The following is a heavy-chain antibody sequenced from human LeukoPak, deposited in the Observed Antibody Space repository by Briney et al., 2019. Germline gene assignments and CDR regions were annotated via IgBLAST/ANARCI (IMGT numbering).Heavy chain of an antibody. D-gene: IGHD3-9*01. CDR1: GGSFSGYY. CDR3: ASLRLRYFDWLPSHFDY. J-gene: IGHJ4*02. CDR2: IYYSGST. Sequence: PSETLSLTCAVYGGSFSGYYWGWIRQPPGKGLEWIGSIYYSGSTYYNPSLKSRVTISVDTSKNQFSLKLSSVTAADTAVYYCASLRLRYFDWLPSHFDYWGQGTLVTVSS. V-gene: IGHV4-39*01.